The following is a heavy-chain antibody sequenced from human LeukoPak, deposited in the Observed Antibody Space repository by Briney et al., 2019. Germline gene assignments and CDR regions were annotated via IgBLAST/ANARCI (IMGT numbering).Heavy chain of an antibody. CDR1: GFTFSSYA. D-gene: IGHD3-3*01. J-gene: IGHJ5*02. CDR3: AKESNYDFWSGYFA. V-gene: IGHV3-23*01. CDR2: ISGSGAST. Sequence: PGGSLRLSCAASGFTFSSYAMGWVRRAPGKGLEWVSAISGSGASTYYADSVKGRFSISRDNSKNTLYLQMNSLRAEDTAVYYCAKESNYDFWSGYFAWGQGTLVTVSS.